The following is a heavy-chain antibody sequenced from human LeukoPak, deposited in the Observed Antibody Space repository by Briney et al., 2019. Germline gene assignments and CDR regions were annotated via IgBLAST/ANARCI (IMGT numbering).Heavy chain of an antibody. CDR2: IWYDGSNK. J-gene: IGHJ4*02. V-gene: IGHV3-33*01. CDR3: ARDGLTGGDVCPPDY. CDR1: GFTFSSYC. Sequence: GTSLRLSCAASGFTFSSYCIHWVRQAPGKGLEWVAVIWYDGSNKYYADSVKGRFTISRDNSKNTLYLQMNSLRAGDTAVYYCARDGLTGGDVCPPDYWGRGTLVTVSS. D-gene: IGHD2-21*01.